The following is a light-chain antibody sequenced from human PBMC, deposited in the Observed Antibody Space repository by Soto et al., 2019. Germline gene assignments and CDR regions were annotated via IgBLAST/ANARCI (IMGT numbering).Light chain of an antibody. J-gene: IGKJ1*01. CDR3: QHYINSPWT. V-gene: IGKV3-20*01. CDR2: ASS. Sequence: EIVLTQSPGTLSLSPGERATLSCRASQSLSRELLAWYQQKPGQAPRLLIYASSRRATDIPDRFSGSGSGTDFTLTISRLEPEDFAVYYCQHYINSPWTFGQGTKV. CDR1: QSLSREL.